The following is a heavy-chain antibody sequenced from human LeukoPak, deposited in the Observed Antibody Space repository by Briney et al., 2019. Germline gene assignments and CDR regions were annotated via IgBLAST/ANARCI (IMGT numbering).Heavy chain of an antibody. Sequence: GRSLRLSCAASGSTFSSYGMHWVRQAPGKGLEWVAVISYDGSNKYYADSVKGRFTISRDNSKNTLYLQMNSLRAEDTAVYYCAKDLSIAAAGTGGEYFQHWGQGTLVTVSS. CDR1: GSTFSSYG. D-gene: IGHD6-13*01. CDR2: ISYDGSNK. CDR3: AKDLSIAAAGTGGEYFQH. J-gene: IGHJ1*01. V-gene: IGHV3-30*18.